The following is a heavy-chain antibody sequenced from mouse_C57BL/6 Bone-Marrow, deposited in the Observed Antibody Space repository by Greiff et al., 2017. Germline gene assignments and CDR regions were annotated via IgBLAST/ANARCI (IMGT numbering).Heavy chain of an antibody. CDR3: ARIYSGSSYEVGY. Sequence: QVQLKESGPGLVAPSQSLSITCTVSGFSLTSYAISWVRQPPGKGLEWLGVIWTGGGTNYNTALKSRLSISKDNSEIQVFLKMNSLQTEDTARYYCARIYSGSSYEVGYWGQGTTLTVSS. D-gene: IGHD1-1*01. J-gene: IGHJ2*01. CDR2: IWTGGGT. V-gene: IGHV2-9-1*01. CDR1: GFSLTSYA.